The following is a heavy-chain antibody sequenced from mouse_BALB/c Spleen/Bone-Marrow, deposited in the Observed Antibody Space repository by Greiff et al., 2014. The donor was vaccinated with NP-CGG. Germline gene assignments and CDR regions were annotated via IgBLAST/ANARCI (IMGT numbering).Heavy chain of an antibody. CDR3: ARTGNLAWFAY. V-gene: IGHV1-80*01. CDR1: GYAFSSYW. D-gene: IGHD2-1*01. Sequence: LVESGAELVRPGSSVKISCKASGYAFSSYWMNWVKQRPGQGLEWIGQIYPGDGDTNYNGKFKGKATLTADKSSSTAYMQLSSLTSEDSAAYFCARTGNLAWFAYWGQGTLVTVSA. CDR2: IYPGDGDT. J-gene: IGHJ3*01.